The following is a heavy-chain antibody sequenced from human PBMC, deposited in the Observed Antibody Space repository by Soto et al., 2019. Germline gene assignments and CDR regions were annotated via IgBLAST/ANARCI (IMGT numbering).Heavy chain of an antibody. J-gene: IGHJ4*02. CDR1: GYTFTGYY. D-gene: IGHD3-22*01. Sequence: ASVKVSCKASGYTFTGYYMHWVRQAPGQGLEWMGWINPNSGGTNYAQKFQGWVTMTRDTSISTAYMELSRLRSDDTAVYYCARERVRYYDSSGYSALGYWGQGTLVTVSS. CDR3: ARERVRYYDSSGYSALGY. V-gene: IGHV1-2*04. CDR2: INPNSGGT.